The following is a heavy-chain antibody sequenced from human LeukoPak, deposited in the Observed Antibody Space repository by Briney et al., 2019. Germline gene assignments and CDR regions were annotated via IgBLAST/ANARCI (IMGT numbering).Heavy chain of an antibody. CDR3: AKDFIVVVPAAIGGPPDAFDI. CDR1: GFTFSSYA. V-gene: IGHV3-23*01. D-gene: IGHD2-2*01. J-gene: IGHJ3*02. Sequence: AGGSLRLSCAASGFTFSSYAMSWVRQAPGKGLEWVSAISGSGGSTYYADSVEGRFTISRDNSKNTLYLQMNSLRAEDTAVYYCAKDFIVVVPAAIGGPPDAFDIWGQGTMVTVSS. CDR2: ISGSGGST.